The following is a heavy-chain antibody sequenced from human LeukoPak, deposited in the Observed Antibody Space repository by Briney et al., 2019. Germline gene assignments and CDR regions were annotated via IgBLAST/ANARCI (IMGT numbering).Heavy chain of an antibody. V-gene: IGHV3-7*01. CDR2: IKQDGSEK. CDR3: ARDAAYGYDRFDY. J-gene: IGHJ4*02. CDR1: GFTFSNYW. Sequence: GGSLRLSCAASGFTFSNYWMSWVRQAPGKGLEWVANIKQDGSEKYYVDSVKGRFTISRDNAKKSLYLQMNSLRGEDTAVYYCARDAAYGYDRFDYWGQGTQVTVSS. D-gene: IGHD5-18*01.